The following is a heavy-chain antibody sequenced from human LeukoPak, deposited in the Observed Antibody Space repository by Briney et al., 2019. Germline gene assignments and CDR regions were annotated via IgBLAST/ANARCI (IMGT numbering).Heavy chain of an antibody. J-gene: IGHJ4*02. Sequence: GGSLRLSCAASGFIFSDYWMNWVRQAPGKGLEWVANIEQDGSEEYYVDSVKGRFTISRDNAKNSLYLQMNSLRAEDTAVYYCARGEVDSNVDYWGQGTLVTVSS. CDR2: IEQDGSEE. V-gene: IGHV3-7*05. CDR1: GFIFSDYW. D-gene: IGHD4-11*01. CDR3: ARGEVDSNVDY.